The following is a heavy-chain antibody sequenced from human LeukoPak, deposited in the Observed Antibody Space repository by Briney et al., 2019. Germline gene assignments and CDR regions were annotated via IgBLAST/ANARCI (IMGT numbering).Heavy chain of an antibody. V-gene: IGHV1-69*04. Sequence: ASVKVSRKASGGTFSSYAISWVRQAPGQGLEWMGRIIPILGIANYAQKFQGRVTITADKSTSTAYMELSSLRSEDTAVYYCARMQVVRGVTSFDYWGQGTLVTVSS. CDR3: ARMQVVRGVTSFDY. D-gene: IGHD3-10*01. CDR2: IIPILGIA. J-gene: IGHJ4*02. CDR1: GGTFSSYA.